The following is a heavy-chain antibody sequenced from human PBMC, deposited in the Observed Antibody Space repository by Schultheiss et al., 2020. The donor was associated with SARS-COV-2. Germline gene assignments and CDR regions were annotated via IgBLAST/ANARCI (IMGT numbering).Heavy chain of an antibody. D-gene: IGHD3-3*01. CDR2: ISGSGGST. CDR1: GFMFSSYG. J-gene: IGHJ6*02. CDR3: ARDLRFLEWPSYFYYGMDV. V-gene: IGHV3-23*01. Sequence: GGSLRLSCAASGFMFSSYGMIWVRQAPGKGLEWVSGISGSGGSTDYADSVKGRFTISRDNAKNSLYLQMNSLRDEDTAVYYCARDLRFLEWPSYFYYGMDVWGQGTTVTVSS.